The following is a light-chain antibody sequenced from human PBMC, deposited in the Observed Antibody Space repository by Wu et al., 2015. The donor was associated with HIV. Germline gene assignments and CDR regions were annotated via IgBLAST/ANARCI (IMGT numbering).Light chain of an antibody. V-gene: IGKV3-20*01. CDR2: AAS. CDR1: QSVDNNY. J-gene: IGKJ4*01. Sequence: ENVLTQSPGSLSLSPGESATLSCRASQSVDNNYLAWYQQRSGQAPRLLIYAASSRAADIPDRFSGSGSGTDFSLTISRLEPEDFAVYYCQQYGSSPLTFGGGTKVEIK. CDR3: QQYGSSPLT.